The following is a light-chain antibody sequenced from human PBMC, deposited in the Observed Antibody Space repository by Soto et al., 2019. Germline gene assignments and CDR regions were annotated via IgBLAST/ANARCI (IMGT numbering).Light chain of an antibody. CDR2: KNN. CDR1: GSNIGSNY. CDR3: AAWDDSLSGYV. V-gene: IGLV1-47*01. J-gene: IGLJ1*01. Sequence: QSVLTQPPSASVTPGQRLTISCSGSGSNIGSNYVYWYQQLPGTTPKLLIYKNNQRPSGVPERFSGSKSGTSASLAISGLRSEDEADYYCAAWDDSLSGYVLGIGTKVTVL.